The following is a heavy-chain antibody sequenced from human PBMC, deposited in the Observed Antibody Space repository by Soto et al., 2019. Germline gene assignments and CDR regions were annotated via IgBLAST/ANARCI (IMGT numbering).Heavy chain of an antibody. CDR2: ISGSGGST. Sequence: PGGCLRLSCAASGLTFSSYAMSWVRQAPGKGLEWVSAISGSGGSTYYADSVKGRFTISRDNSKNTLYLQMNSLRAEDTAVYYCAKGAVVVVTAIYWYFDLWGRGTLVTVSS. CDR3: AKGAVVVVTAIYWYFDL. V-gene: IGHV3-23*01. CDR1: GLTFSSYA. D-gene: IGHD2-21*02. J-gene: IGHJ2*01.